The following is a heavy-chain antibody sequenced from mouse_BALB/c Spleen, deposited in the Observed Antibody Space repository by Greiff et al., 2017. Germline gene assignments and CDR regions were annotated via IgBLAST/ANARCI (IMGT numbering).Heavy chain of an antibody. J-gene: IGHJ4*01. V-gene: IGHV1S29*02. Sequence: VQLQQSGPELVKPGASVKISCKASGYTFTDYNMHWVKQSHGKSLEWIGYIYPYNGGTGYNQKFKSKATLTVDNSSSTAYMELRSLTSEDSAVYYCARRGGSSYDAMDYWGQGTSVTVPS. D-gene: IGHD1-1*01. CDR2: IYPYNGGT. CDR1: GYTFTDYN. CDR3: ARRGGSSYDAMDY.